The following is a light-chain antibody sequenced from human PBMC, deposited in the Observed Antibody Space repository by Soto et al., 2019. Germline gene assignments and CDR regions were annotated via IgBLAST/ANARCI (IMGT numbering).Light chain of an antibody. CDR2: GPS. CDR1: QIVNRN. CDR3: QQYNNWPHT. Sequence: EIVMTQSPATLSVSQGERASLSCRASQIVNRNLAWYQQKPGQAPRLLIFGPSTRATGVPGRFSGSGSGTEFALTISSLQSEDFAVYYCQQYNNWPHTFGHGTKVDIK. V-gene: IGKV3-15*01. J-gene: IGKJ1*01.